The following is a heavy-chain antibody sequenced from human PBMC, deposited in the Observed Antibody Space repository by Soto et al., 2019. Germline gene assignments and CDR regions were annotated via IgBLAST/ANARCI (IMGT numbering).Heavy chain of an antibody. J-gene: IGHJ5*02. CDR3: ARVGGYDYGNWFAP. Sequence: GGSLRLSCAASGFTFSSYAMHWVRQAPGKGLEWVAVISYDGSNKYYADSVKGRFTISRDNSKNTLYLQMNSLRAEDTAVYYCARVGGYDYGNWFAPWGQGTLVTVSS. CDR1: GFTFSSYA. D-gene: IGHD5-12*01. V-gene: IGHV3-30-3*01. CDR2: ISYDGSNK.